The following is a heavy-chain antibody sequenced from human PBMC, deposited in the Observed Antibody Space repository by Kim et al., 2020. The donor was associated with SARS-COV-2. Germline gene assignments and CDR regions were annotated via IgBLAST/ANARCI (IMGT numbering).Heavy chain of an antibody. D-gene: IGHD6-19*01. CDR2: ISYDGSNK. J-gene: IGHJ4*02. V-gene: IGHV3-30*18. Sequence: GGSLRLSCAASGFTFSSYGMHWVRQAPGKGLEWVAVISYDGSNKYYADSVKGRFTISRDNSKNTLYLQMNSLRAEDTAVYYCAKTSGYSSVNYFDYWGQGTLVTVSS. CDR3: AKTSGYSSVNYFDY. CDR1: GFTFSSYG.